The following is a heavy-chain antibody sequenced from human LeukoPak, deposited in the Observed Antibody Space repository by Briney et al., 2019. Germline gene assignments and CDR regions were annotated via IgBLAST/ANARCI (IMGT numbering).Heavy chain of an antibody. Sequence: GASVKVSCKASGGTFSSYAISWVRQAPGQGLEWMGGIIPIFGTANYAQKFQGRVTITADESTSTACMELSSLRSEDTAVYYCAILYDSSGYSLDVLDYWGQGTLVTVSS. D-gene: IGHD3-22*01. CDR2: IIPIFGTA. V-gene: IGHV1-69*13. CDR1: GGTFSSYA. J-gene: IGHJ4*02. CDR3: AILYDSSGYSLDVLDY.